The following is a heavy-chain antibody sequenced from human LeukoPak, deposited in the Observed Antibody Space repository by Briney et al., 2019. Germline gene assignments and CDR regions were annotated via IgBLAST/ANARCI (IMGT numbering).Heavy chain of an antibody. CDR2: ISYDGSNK. Sequence: PGGSLRLSCAASGFTFSSYAMHWVRQAPGKGLEWVAVISYDGSNKYYADSVKGRFTISRDNSKNTLYLQMNSLRAGDTAVYYCARDMGSGYSFDYWGQGTLVTVSS. J-gene: IGHJ4*02. V-gene: IGHV3-30-3*01. D-gene: IGHD3-22*01. CDR1: GFTFSSYA. CDR3: ARDMGSGYSFDY.